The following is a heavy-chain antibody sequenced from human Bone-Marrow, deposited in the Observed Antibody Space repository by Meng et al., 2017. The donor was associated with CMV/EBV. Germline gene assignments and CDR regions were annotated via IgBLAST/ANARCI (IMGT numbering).Heavy chain of an antibody. CDR2: INPNSGGT. V-gene: IGHV1-2*02. CDR3: ARGGCSSTSCPPRWYYGMDV. CDR1: GYTFTGYY. Sequence: ASVNVSCKASGYTFTGYYMHWVRQAPGQGLEWMGWINPNSGGTNYAQKFQGRVTMTRDTSISTAYMELSRLRSDDTAVYYCARGGCSSTSCPPRWYYGMDVWGQGTTVTVSS. J-gene: IGHJ6*02. D-gene: IGHD2-2*01.